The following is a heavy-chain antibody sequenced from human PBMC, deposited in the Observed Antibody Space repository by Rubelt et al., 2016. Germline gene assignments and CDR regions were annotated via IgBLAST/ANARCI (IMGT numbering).Heavy chain of an antibody. CDR1: GGSFSGYY. V-gene: IGHV4-34*01. D-gene: IGHD3-3*01. CDR3: ARLGITIFGVVNGGWFDP. J-gene: IGHJ5*02. CDR2: INHSGST. Sequence: QVQLQQWGAGLLKPSETLSLTCAVYGGSFSGYYWSWIRQPPGKGLEWIGEINHSGSTNYNPSLKSRVTISVDTSKNQFSLKLSSVTAADTAVYYCARLGITIFGVVNGGWFDPWGQGTLVTVSS.